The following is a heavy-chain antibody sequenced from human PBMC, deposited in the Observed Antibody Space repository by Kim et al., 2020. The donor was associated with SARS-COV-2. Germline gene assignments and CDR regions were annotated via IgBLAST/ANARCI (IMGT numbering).Heavy chain of an antibody. D-gene: IGHD3-22*01. Sequence: GGSLRLSCAASGFTFSSYGMHWVRQAPGKGLEWVAVIWYDGSNKYYADSVKGRFTISRDNSKNTLYLQMNSLRAEDTAVYYCARDLALYDSSGFDYWGQGTLVTVSS. CDR2: IWYDGSNK. CDR1: GFTFSSYG. CDR3: ARDLALYDSSGFDY. V-gene: IGHV3-33*01. J-gene: IGHJ4*02.